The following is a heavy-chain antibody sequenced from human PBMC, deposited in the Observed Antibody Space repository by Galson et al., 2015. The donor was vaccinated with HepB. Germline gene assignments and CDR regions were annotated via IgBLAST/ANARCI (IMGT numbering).Heavy chain of an antibody. CDR3: ARDGRWVFGNFDY. Sequence: SLRLSCAASGFTFSSYWMSWVRQAPGKGLEWVANIKQDGSEKYYVDSVKGRFTISRDNAKNSLYPQMNSLRAEDTAVYYCARDGRWVFGNFDYWGQGTLVTVSS. J-gene: IGHJ4*02. CDR2: IKQDGSEK. D-gene: IGHD3-3*01. V-gene: IGHV3-7*03. CDR1: GFTFSSYW.